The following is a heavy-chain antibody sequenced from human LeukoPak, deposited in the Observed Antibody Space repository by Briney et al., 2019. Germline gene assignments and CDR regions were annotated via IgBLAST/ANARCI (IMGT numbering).Heavy chain of an antibody. D-gene: IGHD3-10*01. Sequence: QPGGSLRLSCAAPGFTFSSYDMHWVRQATGKGLEWVSAIGTAGDTYYPGSVKGRFAISRENAKNSLYLQMNSLRAGDTAVYYCARGGDIIGFGEPTYFDLWGRGTLVTVSS. J-gene: IGHJ2*01. CDR2: IGTAGDT. V-gene: IGHV3-13*01. CDR3: ARGGDIIGFGEPTYFDL. CDR1: GFTFSSYD.